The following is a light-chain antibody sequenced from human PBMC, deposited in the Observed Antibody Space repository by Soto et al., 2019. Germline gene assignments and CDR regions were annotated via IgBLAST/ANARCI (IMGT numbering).Light chain of an antibody. CDR2: GAS. CDR1: QSVGSN. Sequence: EIVMTQSPATLSVSPGERATLSCRASQSVGSNLAWYQLKPGQAPRLLIYGASTRATGIPARFSGSGSGTDFTLTISSLQSEDFAIYYCQQYNVWPLTFGGGTKVEFK. CDR3: QQYNVWPLT. V-gene: IGKV3-15*01. J-gene: IGKJ4*01.